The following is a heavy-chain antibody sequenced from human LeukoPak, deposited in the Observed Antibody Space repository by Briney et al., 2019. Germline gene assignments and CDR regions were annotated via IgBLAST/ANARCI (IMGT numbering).Heavy chain of an antibody. CDR3: ARGVGGLRLGELSPFDY. J-gene: IGHJ4*02. CDR1: GFTFSDYD. D-gene: IGHD3-16*02. CDR2: ISSSSSYT. Sequence: PGGSLRLSCAASGFTFSDYDMSWIRQAPGKGLEWVSYISSSSSYTNYADSVKGRFTISRDNAKNSLYLQMNSLRAEDTAVYYCARGVGGLRLGELSPFDYWGQGTLVTVSS. V-gene: IGHV3-11*06.